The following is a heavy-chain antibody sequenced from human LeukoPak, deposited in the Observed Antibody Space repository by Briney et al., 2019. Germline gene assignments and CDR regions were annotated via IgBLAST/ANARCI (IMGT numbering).Heavy chain of an antibody. V-gene: IGHV4-34*01. D-gene: IGHD4-23*01. CDR2: INHSGST. CDR1: GGSFSGYY. J-gene: IGHJ4*02. Sequence: SETLSLTCAVYGGSFSGYYWSWIRQPPGKGLEWIGEINHSGSTNCNPSLKSRVTISVDTSKNQFSLKLSSVTAADTVVYYCARGRRFGYGGNSREPEFDYWGQGTLVTVSS. CDR3: ARGRRFGYGGNSREPEFDY.